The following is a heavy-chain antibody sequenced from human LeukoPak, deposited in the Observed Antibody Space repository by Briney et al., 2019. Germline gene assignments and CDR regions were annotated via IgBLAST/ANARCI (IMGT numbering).Heavy chain of an antibody. CDR1: GGSISSYY. CDR2: IYTSGST. J-gene: IGHJ4*02. V-gene: IGHV4-4*07. D-gene: IGHD6-13*01. Sequence: PSETLSLTCTVSGGSISSYYWSWIRQPAGKGLEWIGRIYTSGSTNYNPSLKSRVTMSVDTSKNQFSLKLSPVTAADTAVYYCAKDVSGYSSSWSDYWGQGTLVTVSS. CDR3: AKDVSGYSSSWSDY.